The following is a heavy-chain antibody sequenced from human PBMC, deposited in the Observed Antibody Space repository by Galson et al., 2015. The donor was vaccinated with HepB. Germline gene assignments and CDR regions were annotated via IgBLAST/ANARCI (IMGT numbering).Heavy chain of an antibody. D-gene: IGHD3-16*02. CDR3: ARVDYDYVWGSYRWFDY. CDR2: INPNSGGT. J-gene: IGHJ4*02. CDR1: GYTFTGYY. Sequence: SVKVSCKASGYTFTGYYMHWVRQAPGQGLEWMGWINPNSGGTNYAQKFQGRVTMTRDTSISTAYMELSRLRSDDTAVYYCARVDYDYVWGSYRWFDYWGQGTLVTVSS. V-gene: IGHV1-2*02.